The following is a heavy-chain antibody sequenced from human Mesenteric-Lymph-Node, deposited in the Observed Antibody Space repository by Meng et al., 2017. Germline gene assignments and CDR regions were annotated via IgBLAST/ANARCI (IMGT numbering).Heavy chain of an antibody. CDR3: ARDPQRITIFGVVILGAFDI. J-gene: IGHJ3*02. D-gene: IGHD3-3*01. V-gene: IGHV4-59*12. CDR2: IYYSGST. CDR1: GGSISSYY. Sequence: SETLSLTCTVSGGSISSYYWSWIRQPPGKGMEWIGYIYYSGSTNYNPSLKSRVTISVDTSKNQFSLKLSSVTAADTAVYYCARDPQRITIFGVVILGAFDIWGQGTMVTVSS.